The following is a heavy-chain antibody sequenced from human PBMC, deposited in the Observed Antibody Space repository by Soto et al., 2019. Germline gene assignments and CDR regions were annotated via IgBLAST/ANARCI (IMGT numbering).Heavy chain of an antibody. J-gene: IGHJ5*02. CDR2: IYPGGVNI. D-gene: IGHD3-3*01. CDR1: GYSFTSHY. Sequence: ASVKVSCKAIGYSFTSHYMHWVRQAPGQGLEWMGTIYPGGVNIGYAQKFKGRVTITADESTSTAYMELSSLRSEDTAVYYCARSGITIFGVAHNWFDPWGQGTLVTV. V-gene: IGHV1-46*01. CDR3: ARSGITIFGVAHNWFDP.